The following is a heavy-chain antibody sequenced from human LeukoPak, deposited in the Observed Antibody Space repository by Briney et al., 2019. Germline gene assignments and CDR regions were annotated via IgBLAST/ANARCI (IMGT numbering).Heavy chain of an antibody. J-gene: IGHJ4*02. CDR1: GFTFSSYA. CDR3: AKDLFRAWGGGSSYFDY. Sequence: GGSLRLSCAASGFTFSSYAMSWVRQAPGKGLEWVSAISGSGGSTYYADSVKGRFTISRDNSKNTLYLQMNSLRAEDTAVYYCAKDLFRAWGGGSSYFDYWGQGTLVTVSS. CDR2: ISGSGGST. V-gene: IGHV3-23*01. D-gene: IGHD6-6*01.